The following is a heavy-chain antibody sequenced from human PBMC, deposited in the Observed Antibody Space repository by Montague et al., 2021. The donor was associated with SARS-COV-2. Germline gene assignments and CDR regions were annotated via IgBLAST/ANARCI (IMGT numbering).Heavy chain of an antibody. D-gene: IGHD3-10*01. J-gene: IGHJ6*03. CDR3: ASSYYYGSGTYVYNYYMDV. CDR2: ISYSGRT. V-gene: IGHV4-34*01. CDR1: GGSLSGYY. Sequence: SETLSLTCAVYGGSLSGYYWSWIRQPPGRGLEWVGSISYSGRTYXXPSLKSRLTISVDSSENQFSLRLSSVTAADTAVYYCASSYYYGSGTYVYNYYMDVWGKGTTVTVSS.